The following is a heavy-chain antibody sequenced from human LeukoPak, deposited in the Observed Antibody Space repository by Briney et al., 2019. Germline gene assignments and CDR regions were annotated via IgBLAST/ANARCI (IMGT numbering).Heavy chain of an antibody. CDR3: AKEMNNYYGSGILDY. CDR2: ISYDGSNK. Sequence: GGSLRLSCAASGFTFSSYGMHWVRQAPGKGLEWVAVISYDGSNKYYADSVKGRFTISRDNSKNTLYLQMYSLRAEDTAVYYCAKEMNNYYGSGILDYWGQGTLVTVSS. CDR1: GFTFSSYG. D-gene: IGHD3-10*01. V-gene: IGHV3-30*18. J-gene: IGHJ4*02.